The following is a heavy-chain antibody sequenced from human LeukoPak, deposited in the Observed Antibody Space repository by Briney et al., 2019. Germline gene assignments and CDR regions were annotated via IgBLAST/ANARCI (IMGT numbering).Heavy chain of an antibody. CDR1: GYTFTSYH. CDR3: ARDSGYYYYGMDV. D-gene: IGHD1-14*01. J-gene: IGHJ6*02. V-gene: IGHV1-46*01. CDR2: INPGGGST. Sequence: ASVNVSCKASGYTFTSYHMHWVRQAPGQGLEWMGIINPGGGSTSYAQKFQGRVTMTRDTSTSTVYMELSSLRSEDTAVYYCARDSGYYYYGMDVWGQGTTVTVS.